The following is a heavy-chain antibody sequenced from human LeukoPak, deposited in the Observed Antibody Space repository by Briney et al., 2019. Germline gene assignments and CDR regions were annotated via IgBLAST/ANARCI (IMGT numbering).Heavy chain of an antibody. D-gene: IGHD5-18*01. CDR1: GYSFTAYY. V-gene: IGHV1-2*02. J-gene: IGHJ3*02. CDR2: INPNSGGT. CDR3: ARDTAMVNDAFDI. Sequence: GASVKVSCKASGYSFTAYYIHWVRQAPGQGPEWMGWINPNSGGTNYAQKFQGRVTMTRDTSISTAYMELSRLRSDDTAVYYCARDTAMVNDAFDIWGQGTMVTVSS.